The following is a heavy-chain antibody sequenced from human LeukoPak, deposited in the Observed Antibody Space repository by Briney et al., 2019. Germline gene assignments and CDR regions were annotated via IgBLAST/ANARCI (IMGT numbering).Heavy chain of an antibody. V-gene: IGHV3-23*01. CDR1: GFSFNNYS. CDR2: ISGSGGST. Sequence: GGSLRLSCAASGFSFNNYSMNWVRQAPGKGLEWVSAISGSGGSTYYADSVKGRFTISRDNSKNTLYLQMNSLRAEDTAVYYCAKEQQWLVPVGIMVYWGQGTLVTVSS. D-gene: IGHD6-19*01. CDR3: AKEQQWLVPVGIMVY. J-gene: IGHJ4*02.